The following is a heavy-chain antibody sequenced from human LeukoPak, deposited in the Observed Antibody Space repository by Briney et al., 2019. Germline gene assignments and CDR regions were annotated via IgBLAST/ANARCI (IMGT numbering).Heavy chain of an antibody. CDR2: ISAYNGNT. J-gene: IGHJ6*03. V-gene: IGHV1-18*01. CDR1: GYTFTSYG. D-gene: IGHD3-9*01. Sequence: GASVKVSCKASGYTFTSYGISWVRQAPGQGLEWMGWISAYNGNTNYAQKLQGRVTVTTDTSTSTAYMELRSLRSDDTAVYYCARERGSDYDILTGHDYMDVWGKGTTVTVSS. CDR3: ARERGSDYDILTGHDYMDV.